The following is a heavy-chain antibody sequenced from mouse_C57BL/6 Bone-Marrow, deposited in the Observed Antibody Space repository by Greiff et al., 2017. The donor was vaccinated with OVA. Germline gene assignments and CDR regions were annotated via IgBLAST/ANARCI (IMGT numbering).Heavy chain of an antibody. CDR1: GFPLTSYG. V-gene: IGHV2-2*01. J-gene: IGHJ3*01. Sequence: VQLQESGPGLVQPSQSLSITCTVSGFPLTSYGVHWVRQSPGKGLEWLGVISSGGSTDYNAAFISRLSISQVNPKTKVFFKMNSLLTDDAAIVYCAGSERETGPYAYWGQGTLVTVSA. CDR3: AGSERETGPYAY. D-gene: IGHD4-1*01. CDR2: ISSGGST.